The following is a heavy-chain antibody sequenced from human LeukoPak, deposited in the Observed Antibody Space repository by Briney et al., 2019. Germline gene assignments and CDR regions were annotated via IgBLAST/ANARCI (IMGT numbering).Heavy chain of an antibody. D-gene: IGHD3-10*01. CDR3: ARGPGSGSYYIAHNWFDP. CDR2: IYYSGST. V-gene: IGHV4-61*01. Sequence: SETLSLTCSVSGGSISSGSYYWSWIRQPPGKGLEWIGYIYYSGSTNYNPSLKSRVTISVDTSKNQFSLKLSSVTAADTAVYYCARGPGSGSYYIAHNWFDPWGQGTLVTVSS. J-gene: IGHJ5*02. CDR1: GGSISSGSYY.